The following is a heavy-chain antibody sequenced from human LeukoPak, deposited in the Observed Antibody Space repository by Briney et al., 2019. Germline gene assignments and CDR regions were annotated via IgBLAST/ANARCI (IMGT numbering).Heavy chain of an antibody. CDR2: IYYSGST. J-gene: IGHJ4*02. CDR3: ARCNPADHVWGSYHHEFDY. V-gene: IGHV4-59*01. CDR1: DDSITMYY. Sequence: PSETLSLTCSVSDDSITMYYWTWIRQPPGKRLEWIGYIYYSGSTNYNPSLKSRVTISVDTSKNQFSLKLSSVTAADTAVYYCARCNPADHVWGSYHHEFDYWGQGTLVTVSS. D-gene: IGHD3-16*02.